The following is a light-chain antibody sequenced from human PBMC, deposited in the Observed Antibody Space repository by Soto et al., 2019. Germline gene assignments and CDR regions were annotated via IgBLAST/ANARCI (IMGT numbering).Light chain of an antibody. J-gene: IGKJ5*01. CDR3: QPYGGSPIP. V-gene: IGKV3-11*01. Sequence: IVLTQSPATLSLSPGKRATLSCRARQNISSYLIWYPQHPGQAPRLLIYDVSNRATGIPARFSGSASVKEFALTISSLQSEDFAVHYCQPYGGSPIPFGQGTRLETK. CDR2: DVS. CDR1: QNISSY.